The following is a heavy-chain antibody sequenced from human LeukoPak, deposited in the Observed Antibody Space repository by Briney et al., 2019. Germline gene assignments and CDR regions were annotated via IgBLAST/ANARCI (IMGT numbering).Heavy chain of an antibody. Sequence: GGSLRLSCAASGLTFSDAWMNWVRQVPGKGLEWVGRISIKTDGGTTDYVAPVKGRFIISRDDSKNTLYLQMNSLKTEDTAMYYCTTGAQAWFWGQGTLVTVSS. V-gene: IGHV3-15*01. CDR2: ISIKTDGGTT. CDR3: TTGAQAWF. J-gene: IGHJ4*02. CDR1: GLTFSDAW. D-gene: IGHD3-10*01.